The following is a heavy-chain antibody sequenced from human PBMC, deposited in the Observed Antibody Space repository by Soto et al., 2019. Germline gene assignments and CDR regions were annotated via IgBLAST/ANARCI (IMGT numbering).Heavy chain of an antibody. CDR2: IYYSGST. CDR1: GGCLSSYH. CDR3: GSDPAP. Sequence: SETLSLTCTVSGGCLSSYHLCWILLPPGKGLEWIGYIYYSGSTNYNPSLKSRVTISVDTSKNQFSLKLTSVTAADSAEYYCGSDPAPRGRRTLVPVSS. J-gene: IGHJ4*01. V-gene: IGHV4-59*01.